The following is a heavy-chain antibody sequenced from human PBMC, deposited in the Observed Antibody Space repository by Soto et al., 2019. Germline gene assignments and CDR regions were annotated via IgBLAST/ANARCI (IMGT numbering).Heavy chain of an antibody. CDR2: FYWNDDK. V-gene: IGHV2-5*01. D-gene: IGHD6-6*01. CDR3: AHRLMRREYSSSYFDY. CDR1: GFSFSSSGVG. Sequence: QITLKESGPTLVKPTQTLTLTCTFSGFSFSSSGVGVGCIRQPPGKALEWLALFYWNDDKHYSPSLKSRLTITKDTSKNQVVLTMTNMDPVDTATYYCAHRLMRREYSSSYFDYWGQGTLVTVSS. J-gene: IGHJ4*02.